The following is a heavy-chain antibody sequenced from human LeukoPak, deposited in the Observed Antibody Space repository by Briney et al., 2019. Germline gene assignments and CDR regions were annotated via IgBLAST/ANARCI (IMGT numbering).Heavy chain of an antibody. D-gene: IGHD3-9*01. J-gene: IGHJ4*02. CDR3: ARFYYDILTGYSYFDY. CDR2: IYYSGST. Sequence: SETLSLTCTVSGGSISSSSYYWGWIRQPPGKGLEWIGSIYYSGSTYYNPSLKSRVTISVDTSKNQLSLKLSSVTAADTAVYYCARFYYDILTGYSYFDYWGQGTLVTVSS. V-gene: IGHV4-39*01. CDR1: GGSISSSSYY.